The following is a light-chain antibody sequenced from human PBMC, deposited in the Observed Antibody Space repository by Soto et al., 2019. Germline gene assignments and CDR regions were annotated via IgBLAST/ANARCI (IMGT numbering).Light chain of an antibody. CDR2: DVS. Sequence: QSALTQPPSASGSPGQSVTISCTGTSSEVGGYNYVSWYQQHPGKAPKLMIYDVSNRPSGVSNRFSGSKSGNTASLTISGLQAEDEADYYCSSYTSSSTYVFGTGTKVTVL. CDR3: SSYTSSSTYV. J-gene: IGLJ1*01. CDR1: SSEVGGYNY. V-gene: IGLV2-14*01.